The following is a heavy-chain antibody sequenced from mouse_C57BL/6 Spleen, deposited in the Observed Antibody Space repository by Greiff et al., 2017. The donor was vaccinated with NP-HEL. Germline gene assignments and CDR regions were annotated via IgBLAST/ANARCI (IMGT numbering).Heavy chain of an antibody. V-gene: IGHV1-66*01. D-gene: IGHD1-1*01. CDR1: GYSFTSYY. CDR2: IYPGSGNT. J-gene: IGHJ4*01. Sequence: VQLQQSGPELVKPGASVKISCKASGYSFTSYYIHWVKQRPGQGLEWIGWIYPGSGNTKYNEKFKGKATLTADTSSSTAYMQLSSLTSEDSAVDCCARSDYGRIAMDYWGQGASVTVSS. CDR3: ARSDYGRIAMDY.